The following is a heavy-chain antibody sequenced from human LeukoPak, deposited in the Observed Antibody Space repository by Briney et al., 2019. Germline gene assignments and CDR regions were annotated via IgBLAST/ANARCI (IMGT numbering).Heavy chain of an antibody. CDR2: ISGSGGST. Sequence: GGSLRLSCAASGFTFSSYAMSWVRQAPGKGLEWVSAISGSGGSTYYADSVKGRFTISRDNSKNTLYLQMNSLRAEDTAVYYCAKVRSQQWLVSPGAIDYWAREPWSPSPQ. CDR3: AKVRSQQWLVSPGAIDY. J-gene: IGHJ4*02. V-gene: IGHV3-23*01. D-gene: IGHD6-19*01. CDR1: GFTFSSYA.